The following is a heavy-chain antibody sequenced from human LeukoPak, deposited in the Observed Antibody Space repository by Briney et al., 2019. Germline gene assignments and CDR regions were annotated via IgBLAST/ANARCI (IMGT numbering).Heavy chain of an antibody. J-gene: IGHJ4*02. D-gene: IGHD5-18*01. V-gene: IGHV4-34*01. Sequence: PETLSLTCAVYGGSFSGYYWSWIRQPPGKGLEWIGEINHSGSTNYNPSLKSRVTISVDTSKNQFSLKLSSVTAADTAVYYCARGGNYGYADWGQGTLVTVSS. CDR2: INHSGST. CDR3: ARGGNYGYAD. CDR1: GGSFSGYY.